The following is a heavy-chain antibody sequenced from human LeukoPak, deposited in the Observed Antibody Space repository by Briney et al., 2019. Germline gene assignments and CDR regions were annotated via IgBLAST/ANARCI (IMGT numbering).Heavy chain of an antibody. J-gene: IGHJ3*02. CDR3: ARGSPRDQDAFDI. CDR1: GFTFSSYS. CDR2: ISSSSSYI. V-gene: IGHV3-21*04. Sequence: GGSLRLSCAASGFTFSSYSMNWVRPAPGKGLEWVSSISSSSSYIYYADSVKGRFTISRDNAKNSLYLQMNSLRAEDTALYHCARGSPRDQDAFDIWGQGTMVTVSS.